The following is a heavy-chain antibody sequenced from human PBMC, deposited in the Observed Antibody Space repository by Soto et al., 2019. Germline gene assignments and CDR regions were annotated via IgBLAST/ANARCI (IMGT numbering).Heavy chain of an antibody. Sequence: PGGSLRLSCTASGFTFGDYAMSWFRQAPGKGLEWVGFIRSKAYGGTTEYAASVKGRFTISRDDSKSIAYLQMNSLKTEDTAVYYCTRDLKDIVVVPAASFDPWGQGTLVTVSS. V-gene: IGHV3-49*03. D-gene: IGHD2-2*01. CDR2: IRSKAYGGTT. CDR3: TRDLKDIVVVPAASFDP. CDR1: GFTFGDYA. J-gene: IGHJ5*02.